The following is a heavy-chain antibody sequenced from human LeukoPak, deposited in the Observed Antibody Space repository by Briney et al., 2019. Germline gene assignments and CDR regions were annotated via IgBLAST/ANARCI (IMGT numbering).Heavy chain of an antibody. D-gene: IGHD1-26*01. CDR2: ISSSSSYI. Sequence: KPGGSLRLSCAASGFTFSSYEMNWVRQAPGKGLEWVSSISSSSSYIYYADSVKGRFTISRDNAKNSLYLQMNSLRAEDTAVYYCARLGKYSRRLFDYWGQGTLVTVSS. V-gene: IGHV3-21*01. CDR1: GFTFSSYE. J-gene: IGHJ4*02. CDR3: ARLGKYSRRLFDY.